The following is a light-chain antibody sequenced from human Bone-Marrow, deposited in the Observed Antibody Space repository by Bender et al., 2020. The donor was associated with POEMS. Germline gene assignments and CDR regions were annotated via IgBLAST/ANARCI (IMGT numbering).Light chain of an antibody. CDR3: AAWDDTLKGV. Sequence: QSVLTQSSSASATPGQRVTISCSGRTSNIGSNFVYWYQQLAGTAPKLLIYRDNQRPSGVPDRFSGSKSGTSASLAISGLQSEDDADYYCAAWDDTLKGVFGGGTKLTVL. CDR1: TSNIGSNF. J-gene: IGLJ3*02. CDR2: RDN. V-gene: IGLV1-44*01.